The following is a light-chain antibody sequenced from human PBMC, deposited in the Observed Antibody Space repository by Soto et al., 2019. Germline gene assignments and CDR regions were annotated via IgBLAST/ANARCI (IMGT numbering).Light chain of an antibody. CDR2: DAS. V-gene: IGKV1-13*02. J-gene: IGKJ2*01. Sequence: LEWTRSPSSLSASVEDRVTITCRASQGISSALAWYQQKPGKAPKLLIYDASSLESGVPSSVSGSGSGTDFTPNPSSMLLFFFNDTATQEIYT. CDR1: QGISSA. CDR3: QEIYT.